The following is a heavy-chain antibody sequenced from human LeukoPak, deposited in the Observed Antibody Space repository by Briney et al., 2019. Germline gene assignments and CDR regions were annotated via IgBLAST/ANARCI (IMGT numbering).Heavy chain of an antibody. Sequence: SETLSLTCTVSGGSISSYYWIWIRQPPGKGLEWIGYIYYSGSTNYNPSLKSRVTISVDTSKNQFSLKLSSVTAADTAVYYCARERSGSYDAFDIWGQGTMVTVSS. D-gene: IGHD1-26*01. CDR1: GGSISSYY. V-gene: IGHV4-59*01. CDR2: IYYSGST. J-gene: IGHJ3*02. CDR3: ARERSGSYDAFDI.